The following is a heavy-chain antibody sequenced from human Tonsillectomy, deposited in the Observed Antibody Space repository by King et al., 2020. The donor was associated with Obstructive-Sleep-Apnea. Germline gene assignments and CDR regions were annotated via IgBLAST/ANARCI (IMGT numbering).Heavy chain of an antibody. J-gene: IGHJ4*02. D-gene: IGHD3-22*01. CDR2: IYYSGRT. V-gene: IGHV4-59*08. CDR1: GGSISTYY. Sequence: VQLQESGPGLVKPSETLSLTCTVSGGSISTYYWNWVRQPPGKGLEWIGSIYYSGRTNYNPSLKSRVTISVDTSKNQFSLNVSSVTAADTAFYYCARGGYYYFDYWGQGTLATVSS. CDR3: ARGGYYYFDY.